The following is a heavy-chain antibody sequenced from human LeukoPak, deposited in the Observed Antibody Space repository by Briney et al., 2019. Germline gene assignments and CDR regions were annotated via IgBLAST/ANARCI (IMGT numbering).Heavy chain of an antibody. CDR1: GFTVSTNC. D-gene: IGHD3-16*01. V-gene: IGHV3-53*04. Sequence: GGSLRVSCAASGFTVSTNCMTWVRQAPGKGLEWVSTIYSGGTTYYADSVMGRFTISRHNSKNTLYLQMNSLRAEDTAVYYCAREVGGSAFDIWGQGTMVTVSS. CDR3: AREVGGSAFDI. J-gene: IGHJ3*02. CDR2: IYSGGTT.